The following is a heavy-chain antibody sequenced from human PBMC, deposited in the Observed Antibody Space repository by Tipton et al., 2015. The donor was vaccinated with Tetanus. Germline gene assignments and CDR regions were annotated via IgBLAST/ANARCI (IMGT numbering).Heavy chain of an antibody. D-gene: IGHD4-23*01. CDR1: GFTFSDHY. V-gene: IGHV3-72*01. Sequence: VQLVQSGGGLVQPGGSLRLSCAASGFTFSDHYMDWVRQAPGKGLEWIGRTRNRANSYSTEYAASMKGRFTISRDDSKNSVYLQMSSLEIEDTAVYYCARPRGHCGNTGCSLYYYYGLDVWGQGTTVTVSS. CDR3: ARPRGHCGNTGCSLYYYYGLDV. CDR2: TRNRANSYST. J-gene: IGHJ6*02.